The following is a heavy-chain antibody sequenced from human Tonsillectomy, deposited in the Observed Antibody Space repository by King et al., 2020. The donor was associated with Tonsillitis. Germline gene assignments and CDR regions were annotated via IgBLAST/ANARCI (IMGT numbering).Heavy chain of an antibody. J-gene: IGHJ6*02. V-gene: IGHV1-2*02. CDR1: GYTFTGYY. CDR3: AREYYDFWSGSPTGMDV. D-gene: IGHD3-3*01. CDR2: INPNSGGT. Sequence: QLVQSGAEVKKPGASVKVSCKASGYTFTGYYMHWVRQAPGQGLEWMGWINPNSGGTNYAQKFQGRVTMTRDTSISTAYMELSRLRSDDTAVYYCAREYYDFWSGSPTGMDVWGQGTTVTVSS.